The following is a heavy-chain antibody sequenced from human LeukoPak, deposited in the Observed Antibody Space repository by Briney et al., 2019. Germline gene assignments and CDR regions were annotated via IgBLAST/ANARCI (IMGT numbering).Heavy chain of an antibody. D-gene: IGHD5-18*01. CDR3: ATLRENNYGYY. CDR2: INPNSGAT. V-gene: IGHV1-2*02. Sequence: ASVKVSCKASGYTLNDYFMHWVRQAPGQGLEWMGWINPNSGATNSAQKFQGRVTMTSDTSISTAYMELRSLASDDTAVYYCATLRENNYGYYWGQGTLVTVSS. CDR1: GYTLNDYF. J-gene: IGHJ4*02.